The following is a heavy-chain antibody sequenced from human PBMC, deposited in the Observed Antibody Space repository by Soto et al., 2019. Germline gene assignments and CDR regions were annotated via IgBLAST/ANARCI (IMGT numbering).Heavy chain of an antibody. CDR1: GFTFRSFT. J-gene: IGHJ5*02. D-gene: IGHD6-13*01. V-gene: IGHV3-21*01. CDR2: ISSNSAYI. CDR3: TRDASRDSSARGWLHP. Sequence: GGSLRLSCAASGFTFRSFTMNWVRQAPGKGLEWVSTISSNSAYIYYTDALRGRFTISRDNAKNSLHLQMNSLRAEDTAVYYCTRDASRDSSARGWLHPWGPGTMVTVYS.